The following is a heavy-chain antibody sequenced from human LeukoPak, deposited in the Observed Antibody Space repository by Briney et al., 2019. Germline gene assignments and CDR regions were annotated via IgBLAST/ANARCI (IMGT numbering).Heavy chain of an antibody. CDR3: AGNPGRIAAGYYFDY. J-gene: IGHJ4*02. D-gene: IGHD6-13*01. CDR1: GGSFSGYY. Sequence: SETLSLTCAVYGGSFSGYYWNWIRQPPGKGLEWIGEINHSGSTNYNPSLKSRVTISVDTSKNQFSLKLSSVTAADTAVYYCAGNPGRIAAGYYFDYWGQGTLVTVSS. V-gene: IGHV4-34*01. CDR2: INHSGST.